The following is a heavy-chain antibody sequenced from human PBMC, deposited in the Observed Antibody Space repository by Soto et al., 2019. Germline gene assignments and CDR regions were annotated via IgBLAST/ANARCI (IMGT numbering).Heavy chain of an antibody. CDR2: ISGDGLST. CDR3: ARRPDAFDI. V-gene: IGHV3-23*01. Sequence: GGSLRLSCAGSGSTFTYFTMTWVRQAPGKGLEWASAISGDGLSTYYAGSVKGRFTISRDNSKTTLYLQMNSLRAEDTAVYYCARRPDAFDIWGRGTMVTVSS. CDR1: GSTFTYFT. J-gene: IGHJ3*02.